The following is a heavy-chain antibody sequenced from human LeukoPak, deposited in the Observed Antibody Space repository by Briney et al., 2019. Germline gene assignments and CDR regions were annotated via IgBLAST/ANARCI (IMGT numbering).Heavy chain of an antibody. J-gene: IGHJ4*02. CDR3: ARQAYYYDSSGYPQNPFDY. Sequence: ASETLSLTCTVSGGSISSYYWSWLRQPPGKGREWSGNIYYSGSTNYNPSLKSRVTIAVDTSKNQFSLKLSSVTAADTAVYYCARQAYYYDSSGYPQNPFDYWGQGTLVTVSS. CDR1: GGSISSYY. CDR2: IYYSGST. D-gene: IGHD3-22*01. V-gene: IGHV4-59*08.